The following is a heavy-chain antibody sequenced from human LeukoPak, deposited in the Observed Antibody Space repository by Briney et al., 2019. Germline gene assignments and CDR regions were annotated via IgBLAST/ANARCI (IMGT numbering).Heavy chain of an antibody. CDR1: GFTVSTNY. V-gene: IGHV3-30*18. J-gene: IGHJ4*02. CDR2: ISHDGFDK. D-gene: IGHD4-11*01. Sequence: GGSLRLSCAASGFTVSTNYMSWVRQAPGKGLEWVAVISHDGFDKYYVDNVKGRFTISRDNYSSVHLQMSSLRPEDTAIYYCVKSSGYSTYDHGDYWGQGTMVTVSS. CDR3: VKSSGYSTYDHGDY.